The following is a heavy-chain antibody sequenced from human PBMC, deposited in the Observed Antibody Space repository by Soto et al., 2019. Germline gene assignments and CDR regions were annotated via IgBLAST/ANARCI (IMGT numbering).Heavy chain of an antibody. Sequence: PGGSLRLSCAASGFTVSSNYMSWVRQAPGKGLEWVSYISSSSSTIFYTDSVKGRFTVSRDNAKNSLYLQMNSLRAEDTAVYYCARDRELDYWGQGTLVPSPQ. CDR1: GFTVSSNY. J-gene: IGHJ4*02. CDR2: ISSSSSTI. D-gene: IGHD1-26*01. CDR3: ARDRELDY. V-gene: IGHV3-48*04.